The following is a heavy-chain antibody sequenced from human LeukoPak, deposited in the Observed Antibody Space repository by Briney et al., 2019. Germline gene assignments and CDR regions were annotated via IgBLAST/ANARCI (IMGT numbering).Heavy chain of an antibody. J-gene: IGHJ4*02. Sequence: SETLSLTCSVSGGSISSSSYYWGWIRQPPGKGLEWIGKIYYSGSTYYNPSLKSRVTISVDTSKNQFSLKLSSVTAADTAVYYCARHRVAVAGDVFDYWGQGTLVTVSS. D-gene: IGHD6-19*01. V-gene: IGHV4-39*01. CDR1: GGSISSSSYY. CDR3: ARHRVAVAGDVFDY. CDR2: IYYSGST.